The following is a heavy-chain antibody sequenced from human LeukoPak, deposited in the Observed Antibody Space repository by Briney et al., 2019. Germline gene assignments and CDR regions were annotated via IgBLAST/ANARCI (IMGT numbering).Heavy chain of an antibody. D-gene: IGHD2-21*02. CDR2: ISWNSGSI. J-gene: IGHJ5*02. V-gene: IGHV3-9*01. Sequence: GRSLRLSCAASGFTFDDYAMHWVRQAPGKGLEWVSGISWNSGSIGYADSVKGRFTISRDNAKNSLYLQMNSLRAEDTALYYCAKVYCGGDCYDNWFDPWGQGTLVTVSS. CDR3: AKVYCGGDCYDNWFDP. CDR1: GFTFDDYA.